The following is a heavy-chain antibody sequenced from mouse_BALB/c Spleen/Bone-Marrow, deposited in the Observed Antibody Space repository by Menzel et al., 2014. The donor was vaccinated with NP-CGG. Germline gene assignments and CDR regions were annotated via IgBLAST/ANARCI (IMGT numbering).Heavy chain of an antibody. J-gene: IGHJ2*01. CDR2: ISTYSGNT. Sequence: LQESGPEVVRPGVSVKLSCKGSGYTFTAYAMHWVKQSHAESLEWIGLISTYSGNTHYNQDFKGKATMTVGKSSSTAYMELARLTSEDSATYYCARNFYGSSYFDYWGQGTTLTVSS. CDR1: GYTFTAYA. D-gene: IGHD1-1*01. CDR3: ARNFYGSSYFDY. V-gene: IGHV1-67*01.